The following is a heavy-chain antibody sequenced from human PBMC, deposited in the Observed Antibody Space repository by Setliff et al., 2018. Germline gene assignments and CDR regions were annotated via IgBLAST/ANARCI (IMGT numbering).Heavy chain of an antibody. CDR3: ARGVVRGVIRFDY. D-gene: IGHD3-10*01. CDR2: IYHSGST. Sequence: SETLSLTCAVSGYSISSGYFWGWIRQPPGKGLEWIGSIYHSGSTYYNPSLKSRVTISVDTSKNQFSLKLSSVTAADTAVYYCARGVVRGVIRFDYWGQGTLVTVSS. CDR1: GYSISSGYF. V-gene: IGHV4-38-2*01. J-gene: IGHJ4*02.